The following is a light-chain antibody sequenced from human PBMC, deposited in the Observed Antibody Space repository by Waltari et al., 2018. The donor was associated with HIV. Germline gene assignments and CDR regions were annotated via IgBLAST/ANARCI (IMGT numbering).Light chain of an antibody. CDR3: QQYNTSSPWT. CDR1: QSISTW. CDR2: KAS. J-gene: IGKJ1*01. Sequence: DIQMTQSPSALSASVGDRTTLTCRASQSISTWLAWYQQKPGKAPKILVYKASSLESGVPPRFSGSGSGTEFTLTINNLQPDDFATYYCQQYNTSSPWTFGQGTKVDI. V-gene: IGKV1-5*03.